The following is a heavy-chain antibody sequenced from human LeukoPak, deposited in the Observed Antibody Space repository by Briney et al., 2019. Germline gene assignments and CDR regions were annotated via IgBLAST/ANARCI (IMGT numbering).Heavy chain of an antibody. V-gene: IGHV3-23*01. CDR3: ARDHHRRLYDSQARNTFDI. J-gene: IGHJ3*02. D-gene: IGHD3-22*01. CDR1: GFTFSSDA. CDR2: ISGSGGST. Sequence: GGSLRLSCAASGFTFSSDAMSWVRQAPGKGLEWVSAISGSGGSTYYADSVKGRFTISRDNPKNSLYLQMNSLRAEDTAVYYCARDHHRRLYDSQARNTFDIWGQGTMVTVSS.